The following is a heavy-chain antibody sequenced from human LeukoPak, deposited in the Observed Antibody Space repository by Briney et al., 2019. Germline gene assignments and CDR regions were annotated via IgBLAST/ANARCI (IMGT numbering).Heavy chain of an antibody. CDR3: ARAPGRGSYYFDY. J-gene: IGHJ4*02. CDR2: INPNSGGT. D-gene: IGHD1-26*01. V-gene: IGHV1-2*02. CDR1: GYTFTGYY. Sequence: GASVKVSCKASGYTFTGYYMHWVRQAPGQGLEWMGWINPNSGGTNYAQKFQGRVTMTRDTSISTAYMELSRLRSDDTAVYYCARAPGRGSYYFDYWGQGTLVTVSS.